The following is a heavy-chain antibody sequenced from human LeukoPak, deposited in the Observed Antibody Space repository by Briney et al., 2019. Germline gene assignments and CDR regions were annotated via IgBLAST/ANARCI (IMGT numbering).Heavy chain of an antibody. CDR1: GGSFSTYY. D-gene: IGHD3-10*01. Sequence: PSETLTLTCAVYGGSFSTYYWSWVRQPPGKGLEWIGEINHSGSTTYNPSLESRVTISIDTSKNQFSLKLSSVTAADTAVYYCAVYYYGTENYHNLPNFDYWGQGTLVTVSS. CDR3: AVYYYGTENYHNLPNFDY. V-gene: IGHV4-34*01. CDR2: INHSGST. J-gene: IGHJ4*02.